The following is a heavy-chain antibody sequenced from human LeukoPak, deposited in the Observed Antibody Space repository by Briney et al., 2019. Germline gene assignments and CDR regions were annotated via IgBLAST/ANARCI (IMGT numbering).Heavy chain of an antibody. CDR1: GFTFSSYG. D-gene: IGHD3-10*01. CDR2: IRYDGSNK. Sequence: AGGSLRLSCAASGFTFSSYGMHWVRQAPGKGLEWVAFIRYDGSNKYYADSVKGRFTISRDNSKNTLYLQMNSLRVEDTAVYYCAREAMVRGVIIKAFDYWGQGTLVTVSS. V-gene: IGHV3-30*02. CDR3: AREAMVRGVIIKAFDY. J-gene: IGHJ4*02.